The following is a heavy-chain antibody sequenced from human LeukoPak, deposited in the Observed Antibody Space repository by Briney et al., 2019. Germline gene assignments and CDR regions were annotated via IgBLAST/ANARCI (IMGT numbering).Heavy chain of an antibody. CDR1: GGSISSSNW. Sequence: SETLSLTCAVSGGSISSSNWWSWVRQPPGKGLEWIGEIYHSGSTNYNPSLKSRVTISVDKSKNQFSLKLSSVTAADTAVYYCASRPSSGRTFDYWGQGTLVTVSS. CDR3: ASRPSSGRTFDY. CDR2: IYHSGST. D-gene: IGHD6-19*01. V-gene: IGHV4-4*02. J-gene: IGHJ4*02.